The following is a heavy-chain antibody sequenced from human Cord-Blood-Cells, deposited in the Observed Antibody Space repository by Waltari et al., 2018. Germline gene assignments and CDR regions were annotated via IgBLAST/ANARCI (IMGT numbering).Heavy chain of an antibody. V-gene: IGHV3-30*18. CDR1: GVTLSSCG. J-gene: IGHJ4*02. Sequence: QLQLVESGGGVVQPGGSLRQSCAASGVTLSSCGMHWVGQAPGKGLEWVAVISYDGSNKYYADSVKGRFTISRDNSKNTLYLQMNSLRAEDTAVYYCAKGGLRFLEWLLYYFDYWGQGTLVTVSS. CDR3: AKGGLRFLEWLLYYFDY. CDR2: ISYDGSNK. D-gene: IGHD3-3*01.